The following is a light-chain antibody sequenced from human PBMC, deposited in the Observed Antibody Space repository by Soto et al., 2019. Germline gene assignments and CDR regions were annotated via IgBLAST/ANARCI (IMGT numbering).Light chain of an antibody. Sequence: QSVLTQPPSASGTPGQRVTISCSGSSSNIGRDTVNWYQQLPGMAPKLLIYSNDQRPSGVPDRFSGSKSGTSASLAISGLQSEDEADYYCAAWDDSLNGFWLFGGGTKLTVL. CDR2: SND. J-gene: IGLJ3*02. CDR3: AAWDDSLNGFWL. CDR1: SSNIGRDT. V-gene: IGLV1-44*01.